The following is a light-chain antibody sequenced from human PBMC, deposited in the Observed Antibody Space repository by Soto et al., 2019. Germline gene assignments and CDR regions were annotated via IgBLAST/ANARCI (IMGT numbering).Light chain of an antibody. CDR3: QQYNSYPRT. CDR1: QSISSW. J-gene: IGKJ4*01. CDR2: KAS. Sequence: DIQMTQSPSTLSASVGDRVTITCRASQSISSWLAWYQQKPGKAPNLLIYKASSLESGVPSRFSGSGSGTEFTRTISSLQPDDFATYYCQQYNSYPRTFGGGTKVEIK. V-gene: IGKV1-5*03.